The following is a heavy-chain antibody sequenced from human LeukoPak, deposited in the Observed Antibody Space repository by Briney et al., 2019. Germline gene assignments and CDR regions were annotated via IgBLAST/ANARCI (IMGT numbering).Heavy chain of an antibody. CDR3: ARDNYYDSSGYYWSPYYFDY. V-gene: IGHV3-48*04. D-gene: IGHD3-22*01. CDR2: ISSSGSTI. CDR1: GFTFSSYA. Sequence: GGSLRLSCAASGFTFSSYAMHWVRQAPGKGLEWVSYISSSGSTIYYADSVKGRFTISRDNAKNSLYLQMNSLRAEDTAVYYCARDNYYDSSGYYWSPYYFDYWGQGTLVTVSS. J-gene: IGHJ4*02.